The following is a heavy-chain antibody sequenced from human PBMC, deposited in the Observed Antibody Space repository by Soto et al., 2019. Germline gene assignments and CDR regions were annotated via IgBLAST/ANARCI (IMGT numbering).Heavy chain of an antibody. D-gene: IGHD3-22*01. CDR1: GFTFSNAW. V-gene: IGHV3-15*01. J-gene: IGHJ4*02. CDR3: TTGLSNGYYNFDY. Sequence: GGSLRLSCAASGFTFSNAWMSWVRQAPGKGLEWVGRIKGEADGGTTDYAAPVKGRITISRDHSKDTLYLHMNSLKTEDTAVYYCTTGLSNGYYNFDYWGQGTPATVS. CDR2: IKGEADGGTT.